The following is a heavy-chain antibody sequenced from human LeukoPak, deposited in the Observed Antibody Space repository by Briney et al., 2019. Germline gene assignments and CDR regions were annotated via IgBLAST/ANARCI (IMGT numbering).Heavy chain of an antibody. CDR2: ISSSSSYI. J-gene: IGHJ4*02. V-gene: IGHV3-21*01. CDR3: ARGDCSGGSCYLSLTTIDY. D-gene: IGHD2-15*01. CDR1: GFTFSSYS. Sequence: GGSLRLSCAASGFTFSSYSMNWVRQAPGKGLEWVSSISSSSSYIYYADSVKGRFAIPRDNAKNSLYLQMNSLRAEDTAVYYCARGDCSGGSCYLSLTTIDYWGQGTLVTVSS.